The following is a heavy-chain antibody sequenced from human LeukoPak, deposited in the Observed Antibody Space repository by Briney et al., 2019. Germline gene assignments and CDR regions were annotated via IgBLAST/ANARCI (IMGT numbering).Heavy chain of an antibody. J-gene: IGHJ5*02. V-gene: IGHV1-2*02. CDR3: ARADRLDGGPYLIGP. D-gene: IGHD2-21*01. CDR1: GYSFTVYY. Sequence: ASVKVSCKTSGYSFTVYYMHWVREAPGQGLEWMGGITPNRGGTSSAQKFHGRLTMTSDPSITTVDMEVSWLTSDDTAIYYCARADRLDGGPYLIGPWGQGTLVTVSS. CDR2: ITPNRGGT.